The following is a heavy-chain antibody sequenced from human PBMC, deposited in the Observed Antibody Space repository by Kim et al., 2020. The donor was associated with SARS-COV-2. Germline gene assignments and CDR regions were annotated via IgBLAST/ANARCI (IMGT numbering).Heavy chain of an antibody. D-gene: IGHD5-12*01. Sequence: SETLSLTCTVSGGSISSYYWSWIRQPPGKGLEWIGYIYYSGSTNYNPSLKSRVTISVDTSKNQFSLKLSSVTAADTAVYYCARDSDVDIFDYWGQGTLVTVSS. J-gene: IGHJ4*02. CDR2: IYYSGST. CDR1: GGSISSYY. V-gene: IGHV4-59*01. CDR3: ARDSDVDIFDY.